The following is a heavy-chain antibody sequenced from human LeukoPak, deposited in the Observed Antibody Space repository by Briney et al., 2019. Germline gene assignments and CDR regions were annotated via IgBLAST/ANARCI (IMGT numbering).Heavy chain of an antibody. CDR3: VRARQRLSVAVAVTLGVYFDS. J-gene: IGHJ4*02. V-gene: IGHV3-21*04. D-gene: IGHD6-19*01. Sequence: GGSLRLSCAASGFTFSSYSMNWVRQAPGKGLEWVSSISTSSSYIYYTDSVKGRFTISRDNAKNSLYLQMNSLRAEDTAVYYCVRARQRLSVAVAVTLGVYFDSWGQGTLVTVSS. CDR2: ISTSSSYI. CDR1: GFTFSSYS.